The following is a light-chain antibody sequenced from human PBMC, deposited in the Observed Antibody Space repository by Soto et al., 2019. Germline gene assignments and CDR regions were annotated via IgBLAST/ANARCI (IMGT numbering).Light chain of an antibody. CDR1: SGDIGSYNR. J-gene: IGLJ1*01. CDR3: SSYTNINTRACV. Sequence: QSVLTQPASVSGSPGQSITISCTVTSGDIGSYNRVSWYQQHPGKPPKLIIYEVTDRPSGVSNRFSGSKSGNTASLTISGLQAEDEAEYYCSSYTNINTRACVFGTGTKVTVL. V-gene: IGLV2-14*01. CDR2: EVT.